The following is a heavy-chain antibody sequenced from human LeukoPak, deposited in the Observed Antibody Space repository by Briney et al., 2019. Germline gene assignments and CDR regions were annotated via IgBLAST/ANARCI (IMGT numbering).Heavy chain of an antibody. Sequence: GGSLRLSCAASGFTFSSYSMNWVRQAPGKGLEWVSSISSSSSYIYYADSVKGRFTISRDNAKNSLYLQMNSLRAEDTAVYYCARVIMIVAGHPLWFDSWGQGTLVTVSS. CDR1: GFTFSSYS. V-gene: IGHV3-21*01. J-gene: IGHJ5*01. CDR2: ISSSSSYI. CDR3: ARVIMIVAGHPLWFDS. D-gene: IGHD3-22*01.